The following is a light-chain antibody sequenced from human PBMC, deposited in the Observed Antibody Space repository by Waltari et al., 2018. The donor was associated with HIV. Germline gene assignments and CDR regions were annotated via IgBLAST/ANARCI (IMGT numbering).Light chain of an antibody. Sequence: QLVLTQSPSASASLGASVKLTCTLNSGHTNYAIAWHQQQPEKGPRYLMKLNGDGIHTKGDWIPDRFSGSSSGAERYLTISSLQSDDDADYYCQSWDADIHVFGGGTKLTVL. CDR1: SGHTNYA. CDR3: QSWDADIHV. J-gene: IGLJ3*02. CDR2: LNGDGIH. V-gene: IGLV4-69*01.